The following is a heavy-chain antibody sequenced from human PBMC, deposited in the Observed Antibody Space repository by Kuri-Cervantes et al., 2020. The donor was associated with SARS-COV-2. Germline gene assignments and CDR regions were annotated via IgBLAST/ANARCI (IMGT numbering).Heavy chain of an antibody. Sequence: ASVKVSCKASGYTFTSYDINWVRQATGQGLEWMGWMNPNSGNTGYAQKFQGRVTITRNTSISTAYMGLSSLRSEDTAIYYCYCAPKEGFDSWGQGTLVTVSS. CDR3: YCAPKEGFDS. J-gene: IGHJ4*02. CDR1: GYTFTSYD. V-gene: IGHV1-8*03. D-gene: IGHD2-21*01. CDR2: MNPNSGNT.